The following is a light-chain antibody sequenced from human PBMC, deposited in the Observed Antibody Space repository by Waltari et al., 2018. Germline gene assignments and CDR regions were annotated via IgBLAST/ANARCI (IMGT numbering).Light chain of an antibody. CDR1: SSYVGGHDY. Sequence: QSALTQPASVSGSPGRSITISCTGASSYVGGHDYVSWYQQHPGKAPQPIIYDVNSRPSGVSNRFSGSKSGNTASLTISGLQAEDEADYYCSSYTTTDIPYVFGTGTRVTVL. J-gene: IGLJ1*01. V-gene: IGLV2-14*03. CDR3: SSYTTTDIPYV. CDR2: DVN.